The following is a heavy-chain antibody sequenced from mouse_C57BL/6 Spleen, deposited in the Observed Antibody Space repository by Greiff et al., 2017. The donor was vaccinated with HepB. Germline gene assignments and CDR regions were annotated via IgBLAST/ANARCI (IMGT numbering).Heavy chain of an antibody. CDR3: ARDDCNYPYYIDY. CDR2: ISYDGSN. J-gene: IGHJ2*01. D-gene: IGHD2-1*01. CDR1: GYSITSGYY. V-gene: IGHV3-6*01. Sequence: EVKLQESGPGLVKPSQSLSLTCSVTGYSITSGYYWNWIRQFPGNNLEWMGYISYDGSNNYNPSLKNRTSITRDTSTNQFFLKLNSVTTEDTATYYCARDDCNYPYYIDYWGQGTTLTVSS.